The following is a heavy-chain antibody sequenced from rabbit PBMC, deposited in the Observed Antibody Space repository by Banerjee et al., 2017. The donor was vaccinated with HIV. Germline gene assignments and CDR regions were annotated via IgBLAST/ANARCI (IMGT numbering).Heavy chain of an antibody. CDR1: GFSFSSSYW. Sequence: QEQLEESGGDLVKPEGSLTLTCTASGFSFSSSYWICWVRQAPGKGLEWIACIYTGSGSALYVSWAKGRFTISKTSSTTVDLKMTSLTAADTATHFCARGGGGYAGYGHGDDAFDPWGPGTLVTVS. J-gene: IGHJ2*01. CDR3: ARGGGGYAGYGHGDDAFDP. V-gene: IGHV1S45*01. D-gene: IGHD7-1*01. CDR2: IYTGSGSA.